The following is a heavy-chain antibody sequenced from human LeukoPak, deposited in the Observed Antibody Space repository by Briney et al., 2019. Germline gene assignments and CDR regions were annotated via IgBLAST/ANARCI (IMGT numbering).Heavy chain of an antibody. CDR1: GGSISSYY. V-gene: IGHV4-59*12. CDR2: IYYSGST. Sequence: SETLSLTCTVSGGSISSYYWSWIRQPPGKGLEWIGYIYYSGSTNYNPSLKSRVTISVDTSKNQFSLQLNSVTPEDTAVYYCARDSYYYDSSGYFYFDYWGQGTLVTVSS. D-gene: IGHD3-22*01. CDR3: ARDSYYYDSSGYFYFDY. J-gene: IGHJ4*02.